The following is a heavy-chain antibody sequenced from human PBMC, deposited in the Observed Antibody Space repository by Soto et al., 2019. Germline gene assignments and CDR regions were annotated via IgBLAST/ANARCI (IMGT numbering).Heavy chain of an antibody. CDR1: GFTFSSYG. D-gene: IGHD3-3*01. V-gene: IGHV3-33*01. Sequence: QVQLVESGGGVVQPGRSLRLSCAASGFTFSSYGMHWVRQAPGKGLEWVAVIWYDGSNKYYADSVKGRFTISRDNSKNTLYLQMNSLRAEDTAVYYCARDLYYDFWSGYRRPYYYYYGMDVWGQGTTVTVSS. CDR2: IWYDGSNK. J-gene: IGHJ6*02. CDR3: ARDLYYDFWSGYRRPYYYYYGMDV.